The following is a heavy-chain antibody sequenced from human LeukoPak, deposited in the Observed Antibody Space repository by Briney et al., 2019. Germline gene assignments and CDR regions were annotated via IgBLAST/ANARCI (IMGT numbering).Heavy chain of an antibody. Sequence: PGGSLRLSCAASGFTFSSYGMHWVRQAPGKGLEWVAFIRYDGSNKYYADSVKGRFTISRDNSKNTLYLQVNSLRAEDTAVYYCAKDGRRVVPAANPSTDYWGQGTLVTVSS. CDR2: IRYDGSNK. D-gene: IGHD2-2*01. V-gene: IGHV3-30*02. J-gene: IGHJ4*02. CDR1: GFTFSSYG. CDR3: AKDGRRVVPAANPSTDY.